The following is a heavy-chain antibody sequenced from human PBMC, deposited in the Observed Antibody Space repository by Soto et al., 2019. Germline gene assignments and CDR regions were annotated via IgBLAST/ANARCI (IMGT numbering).Heavy chain of an antibody. CDR1: GFTFSSYS. J-gene: IGHJ4*02. V-gene: IGHV3-48*01. CDR3: ARVGVVGARVFDY. D-gene: IGHD1-26*01. CDR2: ISSSSSTI. Sequence: VGSLRLSCAASGFTFSSYSMNWVRQAPGKGLEWVSYISSSSSTIYYADSVKGRFTISRDNAKNSLYLQMNSLRAEDTAVYYCARVGVVGARVFDYWGQGTLVTVSS.